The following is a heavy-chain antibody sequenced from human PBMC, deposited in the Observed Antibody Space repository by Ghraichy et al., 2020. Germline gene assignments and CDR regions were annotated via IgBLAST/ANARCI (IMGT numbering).Heavy chain of an antibody. CDR2: IYYGGST. D-gene: IGHD3-10*01. CDR3: ARELDAKYYGSDRAFDV. V-gene: IGHV4-39*02. J-gene: IGHJ3*01. CDR1: GGSISSSTYN. Sequence: SETLSLTCTVSGGSISSSTYNWGWIRQTPGKGLEWIGNIYYGGSTYYNPSLKSRVTISVDTSKNKFSLNLSSVTAADTAVYYCARELDAKYYGSDRAFDVWGQGTMVTVSS.